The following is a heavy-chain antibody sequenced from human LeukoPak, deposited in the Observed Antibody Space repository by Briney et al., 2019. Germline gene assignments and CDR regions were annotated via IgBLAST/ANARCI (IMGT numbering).Heavy chain of an antibody. J-gene: IGHJ4*02. CDR2: IKSSNT. V-gene: IGHV4-61*02. Sequence: SETLSLTCTVSGGSTSSDRFYWTWVRQPAGKRPEWIGRIKSSNTNYNPSLKSRVNISVDTSTNQFSPKLSSLTAADTAVYYCARVPDWTYVPDYWGQGTLVTVSS. D-gene: IGHD3-16*01. CDR3: ARVPDWTYVPDY. CDR1: GGSTSSDRFY.